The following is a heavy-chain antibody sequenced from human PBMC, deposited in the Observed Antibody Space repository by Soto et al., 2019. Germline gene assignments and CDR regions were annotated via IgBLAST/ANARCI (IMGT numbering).Heavy chain of an antibody. Sequence: QLVESGGGVVQPGTSLRLSCVASGFTLSSYGMHWVRQAPGKGLEWVAAISYDGDDQYYGDSVRGRFTISRANSKSTVYLQLNSLRAEDSGVYYCAKDRGHIAVAAVTGGGDFHIWGQGTMVAVSS. CDR3: AKDRGHIAVAAVTGGGDFHI. CDR1: GFTLSSYG. CDR2: ISYDGDDQ. V-gene: IGHV3-30*18. D-gene: IGHD6-19*01. J-gene: IGHJ3*02.